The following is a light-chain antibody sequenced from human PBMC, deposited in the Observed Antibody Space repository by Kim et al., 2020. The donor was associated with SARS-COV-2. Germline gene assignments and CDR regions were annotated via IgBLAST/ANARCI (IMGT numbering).Light chain of an antibody. Sequence: SYELTQPPSASVAPGKTARITCGGNNIGSKSVHWYQQKPGQAPVLVIYYDSDRPSGIPERFSGSNSGNTATLTISRVEAGDEAGYYCQVWDSSSDHRVFGEGTQRTVL. CDR2: YDS. CDR3: QVWDSSSDHRV. J-gene: IGLJ3*02. CDR1: NIGSKS. V-gene: IGLV3-21*04.